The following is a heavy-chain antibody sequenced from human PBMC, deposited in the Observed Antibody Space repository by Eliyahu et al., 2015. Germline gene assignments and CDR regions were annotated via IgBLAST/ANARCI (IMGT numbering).Heavy chain of an antibody. Sequence: EVQLVESGGGLVQPGGSLRLSCAASGFTFCXFWXXXVXXAPGKGLEWVANIKQDGSEKYYVDSVKGRFTISRDNAKNSLYLQMNSLRAEDTAVYYCARDHYEGYQLLSAYYYYYYYMDVWGKGTTVTVSS. CDR3: ARDHYEGYQLLSAYYYYYYYMDV. CDR1: GFTFCXFW. J-gene: IGHJ6*03. V-gene: IGHV3-7*03. CDR2: IKQDGSEK. D-gene: IGHD2-2*01.